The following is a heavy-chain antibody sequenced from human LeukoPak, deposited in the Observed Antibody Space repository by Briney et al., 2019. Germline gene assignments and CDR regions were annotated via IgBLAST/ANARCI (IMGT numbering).Heavy chain of an antibody. CDR2: IDTYSGKT. CDR3: ARDRGIAEAGSFVP. V-gene: IGHV1-18*01. D-gene: IGHD6-13*01. J-gene: IGHJ5*02. Sequence: ASVKVSCKASGYTFTSYGISWVRQAPGQGLEWMGWIDTYSGKTNYAQKFQGRVTMTSDTSTSTAYMELRSLGSDDTAVYYCARDRGIAEAGSFVPWGQGTMVTVSS. CDR1: GYTFTSYG.